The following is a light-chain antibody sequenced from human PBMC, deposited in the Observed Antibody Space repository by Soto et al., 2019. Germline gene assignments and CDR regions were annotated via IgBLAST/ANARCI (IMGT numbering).Light chain of an antibody. Sequence: EIVLTQSPGTLSLSPGERATLSCRASQSVSSIYFAWYQQKPGQAPRLLIYGASSRATGIPDRFSGSGSGTDFTLTISRLEPEYFAVYYCQQFGTSPPTTLGQGTRLEIK. V-gene: IGKV3-20*01. CDR3: QQFGTSPPTT. CDR1: QSVSSIY. CDR2: GAS. J-gene: IGKJ5*01.